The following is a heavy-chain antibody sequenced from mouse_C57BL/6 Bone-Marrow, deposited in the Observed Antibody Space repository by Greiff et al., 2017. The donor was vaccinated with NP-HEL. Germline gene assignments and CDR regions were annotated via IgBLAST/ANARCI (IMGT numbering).Heavy chain of an antibody. CDR3: TRAPPDYTYAMDY. Sequence: LVESGEGLVKPGGSLKLSCAASGFTFSSYAMSWVRQTPEKRLEWVAYISSGGDYIYYADTVKGRFTISRDNARNTLYLQMSSLKSEDTAMYYCTRAPPDYTYAMDYWGQGTSVTVSS. V-gene: IGHV5-9-1*02. CDR1: GFTFSSYA. J-gene: IGHJ4*01. D-gene: IGHD2-4*01. CDR2: ISSGGDYI.